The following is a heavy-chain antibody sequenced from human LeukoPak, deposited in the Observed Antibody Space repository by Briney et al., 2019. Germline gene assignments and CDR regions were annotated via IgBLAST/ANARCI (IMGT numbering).Heavy chain of an antibody. J-gene: IGHJ6*03. CDR2: IDWDDDK. Sequence: SGPALVKPTQTLTLTCTFSGFSLRTSGMCVSWIRQPPGKALEWLARIDWDDDKYYSTSLKTRLTISKDTSKNQVVLTMTNMDPVDTATYYCARIGRDGYNHYYHMDVWGKGTTVTVSS. CDR3: ARIGRDGYNHYYHMDV. CDR1: GFSLRTSGMC. D-gene: IGHD5-24*01. V-gene: IGHV2-70*11.